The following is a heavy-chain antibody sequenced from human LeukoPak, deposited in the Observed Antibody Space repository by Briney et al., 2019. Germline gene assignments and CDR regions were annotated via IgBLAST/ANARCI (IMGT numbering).Heavy chain of an antibody. Sequence: GSLRLSCAASGFTFSSYWSWLRQPPGKGLEWIGYIYYSGSTNYNPSLKSRVTISVDTSKNQFSLKLSSVTAADTAVYYCARAASSSWYSTPYYYFDYWGQGTLVTVSS. CDR3: ARAASSSWYSTPYYYFDY. V-gene: IGHV4-59*01. J-gene: IGHJ4*02. D-gene: IGHD6-13*01. CDR2: IYYSGST. CDR1: GFTFSSY.